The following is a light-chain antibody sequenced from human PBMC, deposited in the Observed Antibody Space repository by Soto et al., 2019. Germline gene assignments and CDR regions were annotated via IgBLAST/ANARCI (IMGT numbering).Light chain of an antibody. Sequence: QSALTQPAPVSGSPGQSITISCTGTSRDVGGYNYVSWYQQHPGKAPKLMIYEVSNRPSGVSNRFSGSKSGNTASLTISGLQAEDEADYYCSSYTSSSTLVFGTGTKVTVL. CDR3: SSYTSSSTLV. J-gene: IGLJ1*01. V-gene: IGLV2-14*01. CDR2: EVS. CDR1: SRDVGGYNY.